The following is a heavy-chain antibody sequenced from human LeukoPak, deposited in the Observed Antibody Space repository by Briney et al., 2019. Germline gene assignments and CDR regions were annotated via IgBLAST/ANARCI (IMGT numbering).Heavy chain of an antibody. Sequence: GSLRLSCAASGFTVSSNYMSWVRQAPGKGLEWVSVIYSGGSTYYADSVKGRFTISRDSSKNTLYLQMNSLRAEDTAVYYCARDLSGSYFDAFDIWGQGTMVTVSS. V-gene: IGHV3-66*02. J-gene: IGHJ3*02. CDR1: GFTVSSNY. D-gene: IGHD1-26*01. CDR2: IYSGGST. CDR3: ARDLSGSYFDAFDI.